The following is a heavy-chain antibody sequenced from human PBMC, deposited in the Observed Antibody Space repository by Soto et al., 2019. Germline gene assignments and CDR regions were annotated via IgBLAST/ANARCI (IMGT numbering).Heavy chain of an antibody. J-gene: IGHJ4*02. Sequence: QVQLVESGGGVVQPGRSLRLSCAASGFTFSSYGMHWVRQAPGKGLEWVAVISYDGSNKYYADSVKGRFTISRDNAKNTLYRQMNSLRAEGTAVYYCAKVDYSGCFFHSWGQGTLVTVS. CDR3: AKVDYSGCFFHS. D-gene: IGHD4-4*01. CDR1: GFTFSSYG. V-gene: IGHV3-30*18. CDR2: ISYDGSNK.